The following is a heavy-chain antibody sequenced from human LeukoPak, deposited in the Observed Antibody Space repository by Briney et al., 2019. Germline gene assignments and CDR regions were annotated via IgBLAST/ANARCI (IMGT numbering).Heavy chain of an antibody. CDR2: ISYRGST. CDR1: SGSISGSY. CDR3: ARRYDILTGDAFDI. D-gene: IGHD3-9*01. J-gene: IGHJ3*02. Sequence: PSETLSLTCTVSSGSISGSYWSWIRQPPGKGLEWIGYISYRGSTNYNPSLKSRVTISLDTSKNQFSLRLSSVTAADTAVYYCARRYDILTGDAFDIWGQGTMVTVSS. V-gene: IGHV4-59*08.